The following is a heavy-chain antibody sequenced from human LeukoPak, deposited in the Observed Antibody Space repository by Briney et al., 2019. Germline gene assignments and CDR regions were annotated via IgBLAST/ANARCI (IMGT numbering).Heavy chain of an antibody. CDR2: IYYSGST. D-gene: IGHD3-3*01. Sequence: PSETLSLTCTVSGGSISSSSYYWGWIRQPPGKGLEWIGSIYYSGSTYYNPSLKSRVTISIDASKNQFSLKLTSVTAADTAVYYCARQDFWSGGDYWGQGTLVTVSS. J-gene: IGHJ4*02. CDR3: ARQDFWSGGDY. CDR1: GGSISSSSYY. V-gene: IGHV4-39*01.